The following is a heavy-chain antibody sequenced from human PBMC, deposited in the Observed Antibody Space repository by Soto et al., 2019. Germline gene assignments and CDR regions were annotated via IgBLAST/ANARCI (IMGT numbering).Heavy chain of an antibody. Sequence: QVQLVQSGAEVKKPGASLKVSCEATGNTVTGHYMHWLRQAPGQGLEWMGWINPNSGGTNFAQKFQGRVTLTRDTSISTFYMDLSGLTSADTAVYYCARDSYGSTGYVHYYFEYWGQGTLVIVSS. V-gene: IGHV1-2*02. D-gene: IGHD3-10*02. CDR1: GNTVTGHY. CDR3: ARDSYGSTGYVHYYFEY. J-gene: IGHJ4*02. CDR2: INPNSGGT.